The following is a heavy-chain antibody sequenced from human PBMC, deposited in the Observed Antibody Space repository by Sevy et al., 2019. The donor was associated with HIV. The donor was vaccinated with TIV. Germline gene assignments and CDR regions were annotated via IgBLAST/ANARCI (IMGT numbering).Heavy chain of an antibody. Sequence: GGSLRLSCAASGFTFNFHGMHWVRQAPGKGLEWVAFIWHDGSNKYMADSVKGRFTISRDNSKNTLYLQMNNVRVEDTAVYYCARGGYYYDNAAYYALDSWGQGTLVTVSS. D-gene: IGHD3-22*01. CDR1: GFTFNFHG. V-gene: IGHV3-33*01. CDR3: ARGGYYYDNAAYYALDS. J-gene: IGHJ4*02. CDR2: IWHDGSNK.